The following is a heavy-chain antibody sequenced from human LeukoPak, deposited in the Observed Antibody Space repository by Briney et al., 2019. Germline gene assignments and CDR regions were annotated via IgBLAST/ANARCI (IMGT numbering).Heavy chain of an antibody. J-gene: IGHJ6*02. V-gene: IGHV3-21*01. D-gene: IGHD3-22*01. Sequence: GGSLRLSCAASGFTFSSYSMNWVRQAPGKGLEWVSSISSSSSYIYYADSVKGRFTISRDNAKNSLYLQMNSLRAEDTAVYYCARFDYYDSSGYYKYYYYYGMDVWGQGTTVTVSS. CDR1: GFTFSSYS. CDR2: ISSSSSYI. CDR3: ARFDYYDSSGYYKYYYYYGMDV.